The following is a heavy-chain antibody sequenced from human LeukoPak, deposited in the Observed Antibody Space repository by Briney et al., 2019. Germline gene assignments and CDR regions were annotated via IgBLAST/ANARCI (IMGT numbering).Heavy chain of an antibody. CDR1: GYSISSGYY. J-gene: IGHJ6*03. V-gene: IGHV4-38-2*02. CDR2: IYHSGST. Sequence: SETLSLTCTVSGYSISSGYYWGWIRQAPGKGLEWIGSIYHSGSTYYNSSLKSRVTISLDTSKNQFSLKLSSVTAADTAVYYCARALAVAGRRHNYYYYYMDVWGKGTTVTVSS. D-gene: IGHD6-19*01. CDR3: ARALAVAGRRHNYYYYYMDV.